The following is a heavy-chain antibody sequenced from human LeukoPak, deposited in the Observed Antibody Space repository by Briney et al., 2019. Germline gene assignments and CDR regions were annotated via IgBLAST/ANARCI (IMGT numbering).Heavy chain of an antibody. V-gene: IGHV4-39*07. Sequence: SETLSLTCTVSGGSISSSSYYWVWIRQPPGKGLEWIGSIYYSGSTYYNPSLKSRVTISVDTSKNQFSLKLSSVPAADTAVYYCARLDYYGSGSYSRDFDYWGQGTLVTVSS. CDR2: IYYSGST. CDR3: ARLDYYGSGSYSRDFDY. J-gene: IGHJ4*02. D-gene: IGHD3-10*01. CDR1: GGSISSSSYY.